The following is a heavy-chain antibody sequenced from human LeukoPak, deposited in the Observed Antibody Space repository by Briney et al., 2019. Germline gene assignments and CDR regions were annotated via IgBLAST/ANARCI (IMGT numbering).Heavy chain of an antibody. CDR3: ATDNSNYDGAFDI. D-gene: IGHD4-11*01. Sequence: SVKVSCKASGGTFSSYTISWVRQAPGQGLEWMGRIIPILGIANYAQKFQGRVTITADTSTDTAYMELSSLRSEDTAVYYCATDNSNYDGAFDIWGQGTMVTVSS. J-gene: IGHJ3*02. V-gene: IGHV1-69*04. CDR1: GGTFSSYT. CDR2: IIPILGIA.